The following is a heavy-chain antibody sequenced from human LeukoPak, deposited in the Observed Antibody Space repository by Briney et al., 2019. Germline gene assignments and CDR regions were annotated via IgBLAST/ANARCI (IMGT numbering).Heavy chain of an antibody. D-gene: IGHD6-19*01. Sequence: ASVKVSCKASGYTFTGYYMHWVRQAPGQGLEWMGWINPNSGGTNYAQKFQGRVTMTRDTSISTAYMELSRLRSDDTAVYYYARDRGERQQWLIDYWGQGTLVTVSS. V-gene: IGHV1-2*02. CDR3: ARDRGERQQWLIDY. J-gene: IGHJ4*02. CDR2: INPNSGGT. CDR1: GYTFTGYY.